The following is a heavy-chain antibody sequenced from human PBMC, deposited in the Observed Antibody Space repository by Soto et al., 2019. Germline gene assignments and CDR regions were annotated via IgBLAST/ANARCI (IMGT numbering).Heavy chain of an antibody. Sequence: QVQLQESGPGLVKPSETLSLTCTFSGGSISRYYWSWIRQPPGKGLEWIGYIYYSGSTNYNPSLKSRVTISVDTSKNQFSLKLSSVTAADTAVYYCARASPIAVAGFDYWGQGTLVTVSS. CDR2: IYYSGST. V-gene: IGHV4-59*01. CDR1: GGSISRYY. J-gene: IGHJ4*02. CDR3: ARASPIAVAGFDY. D-gene: IGHD6-19*01.